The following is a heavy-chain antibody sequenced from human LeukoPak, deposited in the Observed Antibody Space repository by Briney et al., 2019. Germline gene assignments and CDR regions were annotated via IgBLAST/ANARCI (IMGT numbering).Heavy chain of an antibody. Sequence: SETLSLTCTVSGYSISSGYYWGWIRQPPGKGLEWIGSIYHSGSTYYNPSLKSRVTVSVDTSKNQFSLKLSSVTAADTAVYYCARVLGGSGSYSYFDYWGQGTLVTVSS. V-gene: IGHV4-38-2*02. CDR2: IYHSGST. CDR1: GYSISSGYY. CDR3: ARVLGGSGSYSYFDY. D-gene: IGHD3-10*01. J-gene: IGHJ4*02.